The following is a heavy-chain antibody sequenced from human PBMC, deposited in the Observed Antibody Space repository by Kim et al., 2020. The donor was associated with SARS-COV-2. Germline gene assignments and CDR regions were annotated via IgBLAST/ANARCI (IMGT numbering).Heavy chain of an antibody. D-gene: IGHD3-10*01. CDR1: GASIGSHGYF. CDR3: ARLYAFTGSYTAYYFDF. V-gene: IGHV4-39*01. CDR2: LSYSGRR. Sequence: SETLSLTCTVSGASIGSHGYFWAWIRQPPGRGLEWLGSLSYSGRRYYNPSLERRITASLDTSNTQFSLRLTSVTAADTAVYHCARLYAFTGSYTAYYFDFWGQAILVTVSS. J-gene: IGHJ4*02.